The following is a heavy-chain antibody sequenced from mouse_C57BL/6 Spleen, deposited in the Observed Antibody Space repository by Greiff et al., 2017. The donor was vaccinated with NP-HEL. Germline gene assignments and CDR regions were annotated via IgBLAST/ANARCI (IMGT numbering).Heavy chain of an antibody. CDR2: ISSGSSTI. J-gene: IGHJ2*01. D-gene: IGHD1-1*01. V-gene: IGHV5-17*01. Sequence: EVHLVESGGGLVKPGGSLKLSCAASGFTFSDYGMNWVRQAPEKGLEWVAYISSGSSTIYYADKVKGRFTISRDNAKNTLFLQMTRLRSEDTAMYYCARPDYYGSSPFDYWGQGTTLTVSS. CDR3: ARPDYYGSSPFDY. CDR1: GFTFSDYG.